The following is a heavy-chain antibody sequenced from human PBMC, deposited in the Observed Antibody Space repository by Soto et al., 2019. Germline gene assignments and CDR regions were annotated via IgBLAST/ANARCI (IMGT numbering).Heavy chain of an antibody. CDR1: GFTFSSYS. J-gene: IGHJ3*02. Sequence: EVQLVESGGGLVKPGGSLRLSCAASGFTFSSYSMNWVRQAPGKGLEWVSSISSSRSYIYYADSVKGRFTISRDNAKNSLYLQMNSLRAEDTAVYYCARSGLYCTNGVCQATRDAFDIWGQGTMVTVSS. D-gene: IGHD2-8*01. CDR3: ARSGLYCTNGVCQATRDAFDI. CDR2: ISSSRSYI. V-gene: IGHV3-21*01.